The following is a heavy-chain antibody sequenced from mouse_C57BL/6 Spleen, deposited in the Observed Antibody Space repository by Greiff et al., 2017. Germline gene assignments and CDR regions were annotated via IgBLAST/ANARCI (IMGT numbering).Heavy chain of an antibody. V-gene: IGHV1-4*01. Sequence: VQVVECGAELARPGASVKMSCKASCYTFTSYSMHWVKQRPGQGLEWIGYINPSSGYTKYNQKFKDKATLTADKSSSTAYMQLSSLTSEDSAVYCCGRYQDEGWFAYWGQGALVTVSA. CDR1: CYTFTSYS. CDR3: GRYQDEGWFAY. J-gene: IGHJ3*01. CDR2: INPSSGYT.